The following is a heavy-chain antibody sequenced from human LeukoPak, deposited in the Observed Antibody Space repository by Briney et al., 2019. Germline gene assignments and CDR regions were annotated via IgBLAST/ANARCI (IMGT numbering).Heavy chain of an antibody. V-gene: IGHV4-39*01. J-gene: IGHJ4*02. CDR1: GGSISSSSYY. Sequence: SETLSLTCTVSGGSISSSSYYWGWIRQPPGKGLEWIGSIYYSGRTQYNPSLKSRVTISVDTSKNQFSLKLSSVTAADTAVYYCARQTGSGLFILPGGQGTLVTVSS. D-gene: IGHD3/OR15-3a*01. CDR2: IYYSGRT. CDR3: ARQTGSGLFILP.